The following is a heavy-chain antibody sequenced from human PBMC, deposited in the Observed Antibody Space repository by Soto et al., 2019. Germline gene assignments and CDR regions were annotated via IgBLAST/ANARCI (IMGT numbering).Heavy chain of an antibody. D-gene: IGHD2-2*02. CDR3: ARIYCSSSSCYIDF. V-gene: IGHV3-7*03. J-gene: IGHJ4*02. CDR1: GFTLSNYW. Sequence: EVQLVESGGGLVQPGGSLRLSCAASGFTLSNYWMSWVRQAPGKGLEWVANINQDGSQKFYLDSVEGRFTISRDNARNSLYLQMNSLRAVDTAIYYCARIYCSSSSCYIDFWGQGILVTVSS. CDR2: INQDGSQK.